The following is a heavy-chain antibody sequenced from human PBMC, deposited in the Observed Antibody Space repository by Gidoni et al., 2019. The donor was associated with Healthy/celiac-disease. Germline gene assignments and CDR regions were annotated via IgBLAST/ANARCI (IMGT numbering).Heavy chain of an antibody. CDR2: INHSGST. CDR1: GGSFSGYY. Sequence: QVQLQQWGAGLLKPSETLSLTCAVYGGSFSGYYWSWIRQPTGKGLEWIGEINHSGSTNYNPSLKSRVTISVDTSKNQFSLKLSSVTAADTAVYYCARAAIGVARITIFGVQTDYYGMDVWGQGTTLTVSS. D-gene: IGHD3-3*01. V-gene: IGHV4-34*01. J-gene: IGHJ6*02. CDR3: ARAAIGVARITIFGVQTDYYGMDV.